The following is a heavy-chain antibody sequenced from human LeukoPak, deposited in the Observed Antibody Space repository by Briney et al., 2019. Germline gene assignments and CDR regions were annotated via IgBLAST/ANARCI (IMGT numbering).Heavy chain of an antibody. V-gene: IGHV4-61*01. D-gene: IGHD3-10*01. Sequence: PSETLSLTCTVSGGSVSSGSYYWSWIRQPPGKGLEWIGYIYYSGSTYYNPSLKSRVTISVDTSKNQFSLKLSSVTAADTAVYYCARVDGSGSYYNLAGLYYFDYWGQGTLVTVSS. CDR2: IYYSGST. CDR3: ARVDGSGSYYNLAGLYYFDY. CDR1: GGSVSSGSYY. J-gene: IGHJ4*02.